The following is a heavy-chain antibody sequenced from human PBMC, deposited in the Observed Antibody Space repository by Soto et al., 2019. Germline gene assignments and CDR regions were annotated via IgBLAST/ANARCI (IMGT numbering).Heavy chain of an antibody. CDR1: GFSLSTSGVG. CDR3: ARRLHASNYGDCEPINTFDY. Sequence: QITLKESGPTLVKPTQTLTLTCTFSGFSLSTSGVGVGWIRQPPGKALEWLALIYWDDDKRYSPSLKSRLTITKDTSKNQEILTMTNMDPVDTATYYCARRLHASNYGDCEPINTFDYRGQGTLVTVSS. D-gene: IGHD4-17*01. V-gene: IGHV2-5*02. CDR2: IYWDDDK. J-gene: IGHJ4*02.